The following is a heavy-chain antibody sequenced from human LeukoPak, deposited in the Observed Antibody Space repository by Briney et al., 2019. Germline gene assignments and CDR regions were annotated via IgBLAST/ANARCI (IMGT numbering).Heavy chain of an antibody. CDR1: GFTFDDYT. D-gene: IGHD2-2*02. V-gene: IGHV3-43*01. J-gene: IGHJ6*03. CDR3: AKGCSSTSCYSNYYYYYMDV. Sequence: PGGSLRLSCAASGFTFDDYTMHWVRQAPGKGLEWVSLISWDGGSTYYADSVKGRFTISRDNSKNTLYLQMNSLRAEDTAVYYCAKGCSSTSCYSNYYYYYMDVWGKGTTVTVSS. CDR2: ISWDGGST.